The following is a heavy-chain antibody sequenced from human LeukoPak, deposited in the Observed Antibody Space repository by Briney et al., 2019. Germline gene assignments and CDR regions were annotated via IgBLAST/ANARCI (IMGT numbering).Heavy chain of an antibody. CDR2: IYYSGST. CDR3: ARGAAMVPISFDY. CDR1: GGSISSYY. Sequence: SETLSLTCTVSGGSISSYYWSWIRRPPGKGLEWIGYIYYSGSTNYNPSLKSRVTISVDTSKNQFSLKLSSVTAADTAVYYCARGAAMVPISFDYWGQGTLVTVSS. D-gene: IGHD5-18*01. V-gene: IGHV4-59*01. J-gene: IGHJ4*02.